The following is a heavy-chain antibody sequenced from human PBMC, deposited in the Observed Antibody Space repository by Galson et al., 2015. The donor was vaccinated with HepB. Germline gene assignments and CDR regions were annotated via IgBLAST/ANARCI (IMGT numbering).Heavy chain of an antibody. D-gene: IGHD3-22*01. CDR3: GVITIPFDY. CDR1: GGSISSGGYS. Sequence: LSLTCAVSGGSISSGGYSWSWIRRPPGKGLEWIGSIYYSGSTYYNPSLKSRVTISLDTSKNQFSLKLSSVTAADTAVYYCGVITIPFDYWGQGTLVTVSS. CDR2: IYYSGST. V-gene: IGHV4-30-2*03. J-gene: IGHJ4*02.